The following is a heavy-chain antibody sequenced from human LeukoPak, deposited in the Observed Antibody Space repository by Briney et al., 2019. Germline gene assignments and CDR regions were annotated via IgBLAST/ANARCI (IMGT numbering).Heavy chain of an antibody. J-gene: IGHJ4*02. CDR1: GFTFDDYA. CDR3: AKDILPDQVIASVDY. Sequence: QAGGSLRLSCAASGFTFDDYAMHWVRHAPGKGLEWVSGISWNSGSIGYADSVKGRFTISRDNAKNSLYLQMNSLRAEDTALYYCAKDILPDQVIASVDYWGQGTLVTVSS. V-gene: IGHV3-9*01. D-gene: IGHD2-21*02. CDR2: ISWNSGSI.